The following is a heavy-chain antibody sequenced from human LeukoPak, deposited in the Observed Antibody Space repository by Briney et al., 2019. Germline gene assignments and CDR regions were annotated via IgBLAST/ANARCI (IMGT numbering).Heavy chain of an antibody. CDR3: ATYSISPNSMFGDYFDH. D-gene: IGHD3-16*01. CDR2: ISSSGSTI. CDR1: GFTFSDYY. J-gene: IGHJ4*02. Sequence: GGSLRLSCAASGFTFSDYYMSWIRQAPGKGLEWVSYISSSGSTIYYADSVKGRFTISRDNAKNSLYLQMNSLRAEDTAVYYCATYSISPNSMFGDYFDHWGQGTLVTVSS. V-gene: IGHV3-11*01.